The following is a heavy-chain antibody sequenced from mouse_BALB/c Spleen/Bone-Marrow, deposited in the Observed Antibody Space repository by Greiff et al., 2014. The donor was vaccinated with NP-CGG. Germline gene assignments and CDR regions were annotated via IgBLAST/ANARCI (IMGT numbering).Heavy chain of an antibody. CDR3: ARSLTGKKTFDY. V-gene: IGHV1-54*01. CDR2: INAGSGGT. Sequence: QVQLQQSGAELVRPGTSVKVSCKASGYVLTNYLIEWVKQRPGQGLEWIGVINAGSGGTDYSEKFKGEATLTADKSSSTAYMQLSSLTSDDSAVYFCARSLTGKKTFDYWGQGTTLTVSS. J-gene: IGHJ2*01. CDR1: GYVLTNYL. D-gene: IGHD4-1*01.